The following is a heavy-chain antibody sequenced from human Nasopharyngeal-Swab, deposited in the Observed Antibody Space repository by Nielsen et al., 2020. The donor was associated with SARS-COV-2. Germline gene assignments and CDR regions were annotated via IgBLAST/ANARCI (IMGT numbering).Heavy chain of an antibody. J-gene: IGHJ6*03. CDR2: IDPSDSYT. CDR3: ARLVRGYSFYYMDV. V-gene: IGHV5-10-1*04. D-gene: IGHD5-18*01. Sequence: KVSCKGSGYSFTSYWISWVRQMPGKGLEWMGRIDPSDSYTNYSPSFQGQVTISADKSSNTAYLQWSSLRASDTATYYCARLVRGYSFYYMDVWGKGTTVTVSS. CDR1: GYSFTSYW.